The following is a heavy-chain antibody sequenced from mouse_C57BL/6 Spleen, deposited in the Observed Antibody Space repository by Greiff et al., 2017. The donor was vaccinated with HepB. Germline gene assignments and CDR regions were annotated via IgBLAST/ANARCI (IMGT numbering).Heavy chain of an antibody. V-gene: IGHV1-52*01. CDR2: IDPSDSET. D-gene: IGHD2-5*01. CDR3: AGVTTRYWYFDV. Sequence: VQLQQPGAELVRPGSSVKLSCKASGHTFTSYWMHWVKQRPIQGLEWIGNIDPSDSETHYNQKFKDKATLTVDKSSSTAYMQLSSLTSEDSAVYYCAGVTTRYWYFDVWGTGTTVTVSS. J-gene: IGHJ1*03. CDR1: GHTFTSYW.